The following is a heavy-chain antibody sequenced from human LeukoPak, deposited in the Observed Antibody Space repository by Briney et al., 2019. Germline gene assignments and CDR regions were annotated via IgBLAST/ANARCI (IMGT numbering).Heavy chain of an antibody. CDR1: GPGFSSFV. V-gene: IGHV1-18*01. Sequence: ASVKVSCRTSGPGFSSFVIAWVRQAPGQGLEWLGWISPYTGNTNYAQKFRGRVTMTTDTPTRTAYMDLRSLRSDDTAVYCAGGQVDTAMIIGGWFDRWGQGTLVTVSS. D-gene: IGHD5-18*01. CDR3: GGQVDTAMIIGGWFDR. J-gene: IGHJ5*02. CDR2: ISPYTGNT.